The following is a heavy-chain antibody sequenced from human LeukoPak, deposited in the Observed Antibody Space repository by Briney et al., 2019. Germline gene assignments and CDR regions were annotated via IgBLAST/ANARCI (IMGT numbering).Heavy chain of an antibody. CDR3: ASGDNDPLFDY. D-gene: IGHD1-1*01. CDR2: IYYSGST. V-gene: IGHV4-31*03. J-gene: IGHJ4*02. CDR1: GGSISSGGYY. Sequence: PSETLSLTCTVSGGSISSGGYYWSWIRQHPGKGLEWIGSIYYSGSTNYNPSLQGRVTISLDTSRNQFSLKLSSVTAANTAVYYCASGDNDPLFDYWGQGTLVTVSS.